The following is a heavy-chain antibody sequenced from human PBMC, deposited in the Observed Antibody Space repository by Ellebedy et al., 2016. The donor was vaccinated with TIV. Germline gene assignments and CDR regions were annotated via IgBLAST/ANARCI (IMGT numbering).Heavy chain of an antibody. V-gene: IGHV3-13*01. CDR3: ARRNWNDGGAFDY. Sequence: GESLKISCAASGFTFSSYDMHWVRQVNGKGLEWVSALGTAGDTSYAASVRGRFTNSIENAKNSFYLQMNSLRAEDTAVYYCARRNWNDGGAFDYWGQGALVTVSS. CDR1: GFTFSSYD. CDR2: LGTAGDT. J-gene: IGHJ4*02. D-gene: IGHD1-1*01.